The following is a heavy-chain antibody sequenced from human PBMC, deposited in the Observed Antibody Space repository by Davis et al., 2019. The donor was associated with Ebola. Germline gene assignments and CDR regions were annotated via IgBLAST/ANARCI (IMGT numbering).Heavy chain of an antibody. D-gene: IGHD3-22*01. J-gene: IGHJ4*02. V-gene: IGHV1-3*01. CDR1: GYTFTSYA. CDR3: ARTPGRDSSGYPPDY. Sequence: ASVKVSCKASGYTFTSYAMHWVRQAPGQRLEWMGWINAGNGNTKYSQKFQGRVTITRDTSASTAYMELSSLRSEDTAVYYCARTPGRDSSGYPPDYWGQGTLVTVSS. CDR2: INAGNGNT.